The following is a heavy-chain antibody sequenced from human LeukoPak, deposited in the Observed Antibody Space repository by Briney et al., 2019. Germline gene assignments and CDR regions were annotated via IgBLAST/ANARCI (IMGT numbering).Heavy chain of an antibody. Sequence: PSETLSLTCAVYGGSFSGYYWSWIRQPPGKGLEWIGEISHSGSTNYNPSLKSRVTISVDTSKNQFSLKLSSVTAADTAVYYCARHAPGIAAAGTTRGLDYWGQGTLVTVSS. CDR3: ARHAPGIAAAGTTRGLDY. CDR2: ISHSGST. CDR1: GGSFSGYY. J-gene: IGHJ4*02. V-gene: IGHV4-34*01. D-gene: IGHD6-13*01.